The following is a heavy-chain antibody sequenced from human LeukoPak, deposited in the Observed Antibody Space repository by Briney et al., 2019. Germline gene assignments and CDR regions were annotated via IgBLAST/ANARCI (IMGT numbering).Heavy chain of an antibody. J-gene: IGHJ6*03. D-gene: IGHD3-22*01. CDR1: GGSISSGGYF. CDR3: ARATHYSASTGGPYMDV. Sequence: SQTLSLTCTVSGGSISSGGYFWSWIRQHPGKGLEWIAHIYHAGSTHDNPSLRGRVAISPDTSANQFSLRLSSVTAADAAVYFCARATHYSASTGGPYMDVWGQGTTVTVSS. V-gene: IGHV4-31*03. CDR2: IYHAGST.